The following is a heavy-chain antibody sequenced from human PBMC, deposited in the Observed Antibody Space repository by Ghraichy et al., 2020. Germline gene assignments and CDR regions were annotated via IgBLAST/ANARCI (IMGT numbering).Heavy chain of an antibody. Sequence: QTLSLTCTVSGGSIRSYYWSWIRQPPGKGLEWIGYIYYSGSTNYNASLKSRVTMSVDTSKNQFSLKLSSVTAADTAVYYWARAYSSSWYYFDYWGQGTLVTVSS. J-gene: IGHJ4*02. D-gene: IGHD6-13*01. CDR2: IYYSGST. CDR1: GGSIRSYY. V-gene: IGHV4-59*01. CDR3: ARAYSSSWYYFDY.